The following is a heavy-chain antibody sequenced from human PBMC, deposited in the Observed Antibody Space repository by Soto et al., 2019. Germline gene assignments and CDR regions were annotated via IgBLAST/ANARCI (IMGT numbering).Heavy chain of an antibody. J-gene: IGHJ4*02. CDR2: ISGSGGST. Sequence: GGSLRLSCAASGFTFSSYAMSWVRQAPGKGLEWVSAISGSGGSTYYADSVKGRFTISRDNSKNTLYLQMNSLRAEDTAVYYCANQGERMQYQLPYYFDYWGQGTLVTVSS. V-gene: IGHV3-23*01. D-gene: IGHD2-2*01. CDR1: GFTFSSYA. CDR3: ANQGERMQYQLPYYFDY.